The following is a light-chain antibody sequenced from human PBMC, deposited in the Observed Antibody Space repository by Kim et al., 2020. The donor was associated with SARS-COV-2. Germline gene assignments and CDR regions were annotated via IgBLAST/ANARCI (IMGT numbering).Light chain of an antibody. Sequence: QSVLTQPASVSGSPGQSITISCTGTSSDVGGYNFVSWYQQHPGKAPKVMIYDVGNRPSGVSNRFSGSKSGNTASLTISGLQAEDEADYYCSSYTSSSTYVFGTGTKVTVL. V-gene: IGLV2-14*03. CDR3: SSYTSSSTYV. J-gene: IGLJ1*01. CDR1: SSDVGGYNF. CDR2: DVG.